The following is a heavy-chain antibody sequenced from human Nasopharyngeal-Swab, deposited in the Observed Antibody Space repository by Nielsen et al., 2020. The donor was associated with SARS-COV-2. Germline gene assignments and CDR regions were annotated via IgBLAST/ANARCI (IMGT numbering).Heavy chain of an antibody. CDR1: GGSISSYY. CDR2: IYTSGST. Sequence: GSLRLSCTVSGGSISSYYWSWIRQPAGKGLEWIGRIYTSGSTNYNPSLKSRVTISVDTSKNQFSLKLSSVTAADTAVYYCARGLVGDFDLWGRGTLVTVSS. J-gene: IGHJ2*01. V-gene: IGHV4-4*07. D-gene: IGHD6-6*01. CDR3: ARGLVGDFDL.